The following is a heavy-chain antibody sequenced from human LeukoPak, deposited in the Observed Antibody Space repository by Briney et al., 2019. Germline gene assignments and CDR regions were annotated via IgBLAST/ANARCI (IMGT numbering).Heavy chain of an antibody. V-gene: IGHV3-23*01. CDR3: AKVGSGSYYYWAFDI. Sequence: GGSLRLSCAASGFTFSSYAMSWVRQAPGKGLEWVSAISGSGGSTYYADSVKGRFTISRENSKNTLYLQMNSLRAEDTAVYYCAKVGSGSYYYWAFDIWGQGTMVTVSS. CDR1: GFTFSSYA. CDR2: ISGSGGST. J-gene: IGHJ3*02. D-gene: IGHD1-26*01.